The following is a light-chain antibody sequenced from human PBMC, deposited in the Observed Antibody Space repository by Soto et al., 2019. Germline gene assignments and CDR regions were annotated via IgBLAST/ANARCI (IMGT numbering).Light chain of an antibody. Sequence: QTVVTQPASVSGSPGQSITISCTGTNSDVGHYNYVSWYQQHPGKAPKLMIFEVSNRPSGISNRFSGSKSGNTASLTISGLQAEDEADYYCSSYTSSSTYVFGTGTKLTVL. V-gene: IGLV2-14*01. J-gene: IGLJ1*01. CDR1: NSDVGHYNY. CDR2: EVS. CDR3: SSYTSSSTYV.